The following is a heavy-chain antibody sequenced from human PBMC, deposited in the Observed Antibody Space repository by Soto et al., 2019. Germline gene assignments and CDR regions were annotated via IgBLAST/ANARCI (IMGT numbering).Heavy chain of an antibody. CDR1: GFTFSSFG. CDR3: AKDRVYSSRDYYGMDV. Sequence: GGSLRLSCAASGFTFSSFGMHWVRQAPGKGLEWVAVISYDGSNKYYADSVKGRFTISRDNSKNTLYLQMNSLRAEDTAVYYCAKDRVYSSRDYYGMDVWGQGTTVTVSS. V-gene: IGHV3-30*18. CDR2: ISYDGSNK. D-gene: IGHD6-13*01. J-gene: IGHJ6*02.